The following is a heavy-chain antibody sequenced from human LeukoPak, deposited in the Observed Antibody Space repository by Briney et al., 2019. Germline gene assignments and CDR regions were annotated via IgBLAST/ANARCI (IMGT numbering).Heavy chain of an antibody. Sequence: GGSLRLSCAPSGFTFSSYAMHRVRQAPGKGLEWVAVISYAGSNKFYADSVRGRVTISRDNSKNTLYLQMNNLKTEDTAVYYCARGQHRVTYSDDAFDIWGQGTLVTVSS. J-gene: IGHJ3*02. CDR2: ISYAGSNK. CDR1: GFTFSSYA. D-gene: IGHD4-11*01. CDR3: ARGQHRVTYSDDAFDI. V-gene: IGHV3-30-3*01.